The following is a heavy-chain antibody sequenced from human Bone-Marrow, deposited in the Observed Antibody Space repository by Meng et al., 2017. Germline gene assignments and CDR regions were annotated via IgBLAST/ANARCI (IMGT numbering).Heavy chain of an antibody. V-gene: IGHV4-34*01. J-gene: IGHJ4*02. D-gene: IGHD4-11*01. CDR3: ARGPTTMAHDFDY. Sequence: QVQLQHWGAGLLKPSDTLSLTCVVSGGSFSDYYRGWLRQPPGKGLEWIGEINHSGSTNYNPSLESRATISVDTSQNNLSLKLSSVTAADSAVYYCARGPTTMAHDFDYWGQGTLVTVSS. CDR2: INHSGST. CDR1: GGSFSDYY.